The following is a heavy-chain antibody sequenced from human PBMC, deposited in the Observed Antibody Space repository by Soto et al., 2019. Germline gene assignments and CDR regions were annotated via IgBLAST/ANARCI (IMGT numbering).Heavy chain of an antibody. V-gene: IGHV4-30-4*01. Sequence: QVQLQSSAPGLINPSQTRSLTCTVSGGSISSGDYYWSWIRQPPGKGLEWIGYTYYSGSTYYNPALKRRGTIAVDTSKNQFSLTLSSVTAADTAVYYCARDQGGAAHFDYWGQGTLVTVSS. CDR1: GGSISSGDYY. CDR3: ARDQGGAAHFDY. CDR2: TYYSGST. J-gene: IGHJ4*02. D-gene: IGHD6-25*01.